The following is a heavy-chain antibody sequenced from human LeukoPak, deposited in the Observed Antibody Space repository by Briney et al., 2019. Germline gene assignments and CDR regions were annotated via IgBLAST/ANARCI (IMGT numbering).Heavy chain of an antibody. Sequence: GASVKVSCKASGYTFTSYYMHWVRQAPGQGLEWMGIINPSGGSTSYTQKFQGRVTMTRDTSTSTVYMELSSLRSEDTAVYYCARDSRGATYFYYWGQGTLVTVSS. CDR2: INPSGGST. CDR3: ARDSRGATYFYY. CDR1: GYTFTSYY. J-gene: IGHJ4*02. V-gene: IGHV1-46*01.